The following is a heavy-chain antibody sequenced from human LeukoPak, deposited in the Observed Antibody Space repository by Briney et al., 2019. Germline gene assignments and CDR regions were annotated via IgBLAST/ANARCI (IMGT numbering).Heavy chain of an antibody. CDR1: GGSISSSSYY. D-gene: IGHD7-27*01. J-gene: IGHJ6*03. CDR3: ARAGEPPYYYYYMDV. CDR2: IYYSGST. V-gene: IGHV4-39*01. Sequence: PSETLSLTCTVSGGSISSSSYYWGWIRQPPGKGLEWIGSIYYSGSTYYNPSLKSRVTISVDTSKNQFSLKLSSVTAADTAVYYCARAGEPPYYYYYMDVWGKGTTVTVS.